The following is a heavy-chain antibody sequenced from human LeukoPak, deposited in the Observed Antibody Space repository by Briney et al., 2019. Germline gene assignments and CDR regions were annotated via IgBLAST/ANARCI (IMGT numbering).Heavy chain of an antibody. CDR3: ARDDSSGDGP. Sequence: ASVRVSCKASGYTFASYDINWVRQAPGQGLEWMGWMNPNSGNTGYAQKFQGRVTMTRNTSISTAYMELSSLRSEDTAVYYCARDDSSGDGPWGQGTLVTVSS. D-gene: IGHD3-22*01. CDR2: MNPNSGNT. J-gene: IGHJ5*02. CDR1: GYTFASYD. V-gene: IGHV1-8*01.